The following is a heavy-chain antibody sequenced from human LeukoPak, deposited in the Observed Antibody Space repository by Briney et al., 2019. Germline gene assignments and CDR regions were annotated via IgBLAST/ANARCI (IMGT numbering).Heavy chain of an antibody. J-gene: IGHJ4*02. Sequence: GGTLRLSCAASGFNFSSYGMTWVRQAPGKGLEWVSIISGSGRDTYYADSVKGRFTISRDKSKNTLYLQMNSLRAEDTAVYYCAKGQISRSDRFDYWGQGTLVTVSS. V-gene: IGHV3-23*01. D-gene: IGHD3-3*02. CDR2: ISGSGRDT. CDR1: GFNFSSYG. CDR3: AKGQISRSDRFDY.